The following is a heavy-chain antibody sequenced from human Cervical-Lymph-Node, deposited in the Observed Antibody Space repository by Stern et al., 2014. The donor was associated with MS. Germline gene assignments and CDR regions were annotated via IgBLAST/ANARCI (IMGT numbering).Heavy chain of an antibody. D-gene: IGHD6-13*01. CDR1: VDTFSSDA. Sequence: VQLVQSGAAVKKPGSSVKVSCKSSVDTFSSDAISWVRQAPGQGLEWMGGIIPMTEIANYAQKFQGRVTITADESTRTAYMDLSSLRSDDTAVYYCARGGSSWYSDYWGQGTLVTVSS. V-gene: IGHV1-69*01. CDR3: ARGGSSWYSDY. CDR2: IIPMTEIA. J-gene: IGHJ4*02.